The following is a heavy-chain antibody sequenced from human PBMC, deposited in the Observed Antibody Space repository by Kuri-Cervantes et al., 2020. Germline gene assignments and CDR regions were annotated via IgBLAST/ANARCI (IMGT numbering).Heavy chain of an antibody. J-gene: IGHJ4*02. V-gene: IGHV3-21*04. Sequence: GGSLRLSCAASGFTFSSYSMNWVRQAPGKGLEWVSSISSSSSYIYYADSVKGRFTISRDNSKNTLYLQMNSLRAEDTAVYYCAKEASYYGSGSYPDYWGQGTLVTVSS. CDR2: ISSSSSYI. D-gene: IGHD3-10*01. CDR3: AKEASYYGSGSYPDY. CDR1: GFTFSSYS.